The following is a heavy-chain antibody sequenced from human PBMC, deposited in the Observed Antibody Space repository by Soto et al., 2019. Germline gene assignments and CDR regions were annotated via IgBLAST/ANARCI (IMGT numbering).Heavy chain of an antibody. CDR2: ISGSGDTI. Sequence: EVQLVESGGGLVQPGGSLRLSCTASIFTFRNYSMNWVRQDPGKGLEWVSYISGSGDTIYYKDSVKGRFTITRDNAKNSLYLQMNSLRDEDTSIYYCARGGTYYNCWSAYPYWGQGTRVTVSS. CDR1: IFTFRNYS. J-gene: IGHJ4*02. D-gene: IGHD3-3*01. CDR3: ARGGTYYNCWSAYPY. V-gene: IGHV3-48*02.